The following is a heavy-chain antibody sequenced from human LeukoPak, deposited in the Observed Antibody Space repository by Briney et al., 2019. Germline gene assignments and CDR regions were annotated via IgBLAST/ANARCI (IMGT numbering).Heavy chain of an antibody. J-gene: IGHJ4*02. V-gene: IGHV3-30-3*01. CDR1: GFTFSSYA. D-gene: IGHD4-17*01. CDR2: ISYDGSNK. CDR3: ARDPGLHGDYAYYFDY. Sequence: HPGGSLRLSCEASGFTFSSYAMHWVRQAPGKGLEWVAVISYDGSNKYYADSVKGRFTISRDNSKNTLYLQMNSLRAEDTAVYYCARDPGLHGDYAYYFDYWGQGTLVTVSS.